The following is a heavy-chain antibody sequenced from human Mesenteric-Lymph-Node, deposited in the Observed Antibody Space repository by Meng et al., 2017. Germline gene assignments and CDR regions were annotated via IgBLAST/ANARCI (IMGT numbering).Heavy chain of an antibody. CDR1: GFTVSSNY. J-gene: IGHJ3*02. CDR2: IYSGGST. CDR3: ATFPTVTTGDAFDI. D-gene: IGHD4-17*01. V-gene: IGHV3-53*01. Sequence: GESLKISCAASGFTVSSNYMSWVRQAPGKGLEWVSVIYSGGSTYYADSVKGRFTISRDNAKNSLYLQMNSLRAEDTAVYYCATFPTVTTGDAFDIWGQGTMVTVSS.